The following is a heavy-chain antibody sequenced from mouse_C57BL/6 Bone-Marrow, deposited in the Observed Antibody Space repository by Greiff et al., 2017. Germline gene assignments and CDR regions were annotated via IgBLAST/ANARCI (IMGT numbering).Heavy chain of an antibody. CDR2: IDPSDSYT. D-gene: IGHD2-3*01. V-gene: IGHV1-50*01. Sequence: VQLQQPGAELVKPGASVKLSCKASGYTFTSYWMQWVKQRPGQGLEWIGEIDPSDSYTNSNQKFKGKATLTVNTSSSTAYMQLSSLTSEDSAVYYCGGGWLPWYCDVWGTGTTVTVSS. CDR3: GGGWLPWYCDV. CDR1: GYTFTSYW. J-gene: IGHJ1*03.